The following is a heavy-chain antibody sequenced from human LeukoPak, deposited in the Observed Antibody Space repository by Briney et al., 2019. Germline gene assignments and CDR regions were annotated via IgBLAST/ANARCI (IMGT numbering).Heavy chain of an antibody. CDR3: ARSRDGYNYGYFDY. Sequence: SQTLSLTCTVSGGSISSGSYYWSWIRQPAGTGLEWIGRIYTSGSTNYNPSLKSRVTISVDTSENQFSLKLSSVTAADTAVYYCARSRDGYNYGYFDYWGQGTLVTVSS. CDR1: GGSISSGSYY. J-gene: IGHJ4*02. V-gene: IGHV4-61*02. D-gene: IGHD5-24*01. CDR2: IYTSGST.